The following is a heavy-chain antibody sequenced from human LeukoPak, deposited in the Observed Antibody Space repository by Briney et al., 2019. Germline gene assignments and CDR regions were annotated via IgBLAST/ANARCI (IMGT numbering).Heavy chain of an antibody. J-gene: IGHJ4*02. CDR1: GFTFSSYS. Sequence: GGSLRLSCAASGFTFSSYSMNWVHQAPGKGLEWVSSISSSSSYIYYADSVKGRFTISRDNAKNSLYLQMNSLRAEDTAVYYCARDLVVVVAATHDYWGQGTLVTVSS. CDR3: ARDLVVVVAATHDY. D-gene: IGHD2-15*01. V-gene: IGHV3-21*01. CDR2: ISSSSSYI.